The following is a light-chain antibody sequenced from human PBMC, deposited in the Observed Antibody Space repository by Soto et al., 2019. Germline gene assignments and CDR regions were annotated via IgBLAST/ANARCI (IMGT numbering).Light chain of an antibody. CDR3: CSYAGSSTFV. J-gene: IGLJ2*01. CDR1: SNDVGSYNL. Sequence: QSVLTQPASVSGSPGQSITISCTGTSNDVGSYNLVSWYQQHPGKAPQLMIYEGSKRPSGVSNRFSGSKSDNTASLTISGLQAEDEADYYCCSYAGSSTFVFGGGTQLTVL. CDR2: EGS. V-gene: IGLV2-23*03.